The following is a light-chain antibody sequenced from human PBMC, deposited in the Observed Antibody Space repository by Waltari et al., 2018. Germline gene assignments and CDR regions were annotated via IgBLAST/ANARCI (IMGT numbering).Light chain of an antibody. V-gene: IGLV1-40*01. J-gene: IGLJ3*02. CDR3: QSYDTSLSVV. CDR1: GSNIGEGKD. Sequence: QSVLTQPPSVSGAPGQRVTIPCPGSGSNIGEGKDGHWYQHLPRAAPKLLIYGSSSRPLGVPDRFFGSTSGTSASLAITGLQAEDEGDYYCQSYDTSLSVVFGGGTKLTVL. CDR2: GSS.